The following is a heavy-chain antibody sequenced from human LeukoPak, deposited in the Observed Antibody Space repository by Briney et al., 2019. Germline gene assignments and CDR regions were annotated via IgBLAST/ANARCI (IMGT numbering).Heavy chain of an antibody. CDR2: INPSGGST. J-gene: IGHJ4*02. D-gene: IGHD3-22*01. V-gene: IGHV1-46*01. CDR3: AIAADSSGPGDY. Sequence: ASVKVSCKASGGTFSSYAISWVRQAPGQGLEWMGIINPSGGSTSYAQKFQGRVTMTRDTSTSTVYMELSSLRSEDTAVYHCAIAADSSGPGDYWGQGTLVTVSS. CDR1: GGTFSSYA.